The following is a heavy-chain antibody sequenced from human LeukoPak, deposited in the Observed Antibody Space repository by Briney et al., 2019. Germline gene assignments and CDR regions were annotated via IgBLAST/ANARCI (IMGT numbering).Heavy chain of an antibody. Sequence: GGSLRLSCAASGFTFSSYGMHWVRQAPGNWLEWVAFIRYDGSNKYYADSVKGRFTISRDNSKNTLYLQMNSLRAEDTAVYYCANRPKDGVDYWGQGTLVTVSS. D-gene: IGHD6-6*01. CDR2: IRYDGSNK. CDR3: ANRPKDGVDY. CDR1: GFTFSSYG. V-gene: IGHV3-30*02. J-gene: IGHJ4*02.